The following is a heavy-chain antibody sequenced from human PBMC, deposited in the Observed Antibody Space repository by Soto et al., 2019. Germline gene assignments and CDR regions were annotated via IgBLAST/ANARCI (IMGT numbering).Heavy chain of an antibody. Sequence: QVQLVQSGAEVKKPGAAEKVSCKASGYTFTSYYMHWARQAPGQGLEWMGIINLSGGTTTYAQKFQGRVTMTRDTSTRPVDMELSGLRSEGTAVYYCARRSFCSGWAFDSWGQGPLVTVSS. CDR3: ARRSFCSGWAFDS. CDR2: INLSGGTT. CDR1: GYTFTSYY. D-gene: IGHD6-19*01. J-gene: IGHJ4*02. V-gene: IGHV1-46*01.